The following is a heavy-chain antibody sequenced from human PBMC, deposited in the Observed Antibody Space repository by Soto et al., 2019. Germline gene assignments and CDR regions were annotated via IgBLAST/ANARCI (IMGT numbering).Heavy chain of an antibody. Sequence: ASVKVSCKASGYTFTSYYMNWVRQAPGQGLEWLGIINPSGGYTTYAQRFLGRVTMTSDTSTSTVHMELGSLTSEDTAVYYCARGGGNVVVTAPYDHRGKGNLVTVS. CDR2: INPSGGYT. D-gene: IGHD2-21*02. V-gene: IGHV1-46*03. CDR3: ARGGGNVVVTAPYDH. J-gene: IGHJ4*02. CDR1: GYTFTSYY.